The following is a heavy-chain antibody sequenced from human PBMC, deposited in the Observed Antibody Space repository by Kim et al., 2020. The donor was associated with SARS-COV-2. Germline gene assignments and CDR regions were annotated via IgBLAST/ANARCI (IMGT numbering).Heavy chain of an antibody. D-gene: IGHD4-17*01. CDR2: IYPGDSDT. V-gene: IGHV5-51*01. J-gene: IGHJ2*01. CDR3: ARANYGDYVSPRYWYFDL. CDR1: GYSFTSYW. Sequence: GASLKISRKGSGYSFTSYWIGWVRQMPGKGLEWMGIIYPGDSDTRYSPSFQGQVTISADKSISTAYLQWSSLKASDTAMYYCARANYGDYVSPRYWYFDLWGRGTLVTVSS.